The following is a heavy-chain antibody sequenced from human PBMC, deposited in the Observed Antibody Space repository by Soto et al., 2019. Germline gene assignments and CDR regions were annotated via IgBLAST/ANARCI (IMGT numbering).Heavy chain of an antibody. J-gene: IGHJ2*01. CDR3: ARDTYYYDSSGYYYDWYFDL. CDR1: GFTFSSYA. V-gene: IGHV3-30-3*01. Sequence: QVQLVESGGGVVQPGRSLRLSCAASGFTFSSYAMHWVRQAPGKGLEWVAVISYDGSNKYYADSEKGRFTISRDNSKNTLYLQMNSLRAEDTAVYYCARDTYYYDSSGYYYDWYFDLWGRGTLVTVSS. D-gene: IGHD3-22*01. CDR2: ISYDGSNK.